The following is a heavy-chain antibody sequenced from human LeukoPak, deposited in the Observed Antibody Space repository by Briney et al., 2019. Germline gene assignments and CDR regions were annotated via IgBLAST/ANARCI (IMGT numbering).Heavy chain of an antibody. CDR3: ARGDKLTMVRGVPRTYFDY. Sequence: SQTLSLTYTVSGGSISSGGYYWSWIRQHPGKGLEWIGYIYYSGSTYYNPSLKSRVTISVDTSKNQFSLKLSSVTAADTAVYYCARGDKLTMVRGVPRTYFDYWGQGTLVTVSS. D-gene: IGHD3-10*01. CDR1: GGSISSGGYY. CDR2: IYYSGST. V-gene: IGHV4-31*03. J-gene: IGHJ4*02.